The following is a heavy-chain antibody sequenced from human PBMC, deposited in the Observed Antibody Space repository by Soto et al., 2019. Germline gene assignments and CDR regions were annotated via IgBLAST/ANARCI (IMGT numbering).Heavy chain of an antibody. V-gene: IGHV3-7*03. CDR1: GFTFSSYW. CDR3: ARDPSVGASYYYYSGMDL. D-gene: IGHD1-26*01. CDR2: IKQDGSEK. Sequence: GGSLRLSCAASGFTFSSYWMSWVRQAPGKGLEWVANIKQDGSEKYYVDSVKGRFTISRDNAKNSLYLQMNSLRAEDTAVYYCARDPSVGASYYYYSGMDLWGQGTTVTVSS. J-gene: IGHJ6*02.